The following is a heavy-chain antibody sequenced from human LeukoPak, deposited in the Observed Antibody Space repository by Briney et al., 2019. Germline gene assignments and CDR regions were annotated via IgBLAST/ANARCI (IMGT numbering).Heavy chain of an antibody. CDR3: GRDLGGRSGY. Sequence: GGSLRLSCAASGFTFTTYAMSWVRRAPGKGLEWVSSVSKSDGTTYYADSVKGRFSISRDNAKNTLYLQMNSLRAEDTAVYYCGRDLGGRSGYWGQGTLVTVSS. CDR2: VSKSDGTT. CDR1: GFTFTTYA. D-gene: IGHD1-26*01. V-gene: IGHV3-23*01. J-gene: IGHJ4*02.